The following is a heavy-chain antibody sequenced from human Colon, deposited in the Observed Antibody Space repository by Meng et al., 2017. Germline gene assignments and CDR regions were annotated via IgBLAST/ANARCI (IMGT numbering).Heavy chain of an antibody. D-gene: IGHD3-3*01. V-gene: IGHV3-66*02. Sequence: EVQVVESGGGLVQPGWSLRLSCAVSGFSVSSDFMIWVRQAPGKGLEWVSMIHSSAGTFFADSVKGRFTVSTDNSKNTLYLQMNSLRIEDTAVYHCANGFVWGLGTLVTVSS. J-gene: IGHJ4*02. CDR3: ANGFV. CDR1: GFSVSSDF. CDR2: IHSSAGT.